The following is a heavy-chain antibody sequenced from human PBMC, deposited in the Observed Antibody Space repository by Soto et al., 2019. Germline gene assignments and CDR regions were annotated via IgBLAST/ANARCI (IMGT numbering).Heavy chain of an antibody. CDR2: IDGSGGIT. V-gene: IGHV3-23*01. Sequence: GGSLRLSCAASGFTFGITDMSWVRQAPGEGLEWVSTIDGSGGITYYADSVKGRFTISRDNSRNTVYLQMNRLRGDDTALYYCVKNSGWFNTWGQGALVTVSS. CDR3: VKNSGWFNT. CDR1: GFTFGITD. D-gene: IGHD3-10*01. J-gene: IGHJ5*02.